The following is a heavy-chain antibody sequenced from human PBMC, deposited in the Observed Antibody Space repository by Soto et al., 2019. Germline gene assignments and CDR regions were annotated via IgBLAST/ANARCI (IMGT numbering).Heavy chain of an antibody. J-gene: IGHJ3*02. V-gene: IGHV3-48*02. D-gene: IGHD3-22*01. CDR1: GFTFSSYS. CDR3: ARTLAYYNDSSGSAFDI. Sequence: GGSLRLSCAASGFTFSSYSMNWVRQAPGKGLEWVSYISSSSSTIYYADSVKGRFTISRDNAKNTLYLQMNSLRDGDTAVYYCARTLAYYNDSSGSAFDIWGQGTMVTVSS. CDR2: ISSSSSTI.